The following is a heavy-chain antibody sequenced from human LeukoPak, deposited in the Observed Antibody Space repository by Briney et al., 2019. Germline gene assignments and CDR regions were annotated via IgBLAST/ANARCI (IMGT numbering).Heavy chain of an antibody. V-gene: IGHV3-30*04. J-gene: IGHJ4*02. D-gene: IGHD6-19*01. CDR3: ARDRRGSGWDYYFDY. CDR2: ISYDGSNK. Sequence: PRRSLRLSCAASGFTFSSYAMHWVRQAPGKGLEWVAVISYDGSNKYYADSVKGRFTISRDNSKNTLYLQMNSLRAEDTAVYYCARDRRGSGWDYYFDYWGQGTLVTVSS. CDR1: GFTFSSYA.